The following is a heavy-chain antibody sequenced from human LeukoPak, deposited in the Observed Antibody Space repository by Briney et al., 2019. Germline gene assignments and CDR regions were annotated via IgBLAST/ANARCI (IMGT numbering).Heavy chain of an antibody. CDR2: IRSKGNSYAT. CDR3: ARVRYSYGSNNEWDYFDY. CDR1: GFTFSGSA. J-gene: IGHJ4*02. D-gene: IGHD5-18*01. Sequence: PGGSLRLSCAASGFTFSGSAMHWVRQASGKGLEWVGRIRSKGNSYATAYAAPVKGRFTISRDDSKNTAYLQMNSLRAEDTAVYYCARVRYSYGSNNEWDYFDYWGQGTLVTVSS. V-gene: IGHV3-73*01.